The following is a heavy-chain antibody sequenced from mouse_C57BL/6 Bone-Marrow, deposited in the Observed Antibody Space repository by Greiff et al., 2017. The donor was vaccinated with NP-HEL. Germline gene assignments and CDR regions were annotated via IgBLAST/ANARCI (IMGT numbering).Heavy chain of an antibody. Sequence: VKLMESGAELARPGASVKLSCKASGYTFTSYGISWVKQRTGQGLEWIGEIYPRSGNTYYNEKFKGKAKLTADKSSSTAYMELRSLTSEDSAVYFCARSYYYGSSHYYAMDYWGQGTSVTVSS. CDR3: ARSYYYGSSHYYAMDY. CDR1: GYTFTSYG. CDR2: IYPRSGNT. V-gene: IGHV1-81*01. J-gene: IGHJ4*01. D-gene: IGHD1-1*01.